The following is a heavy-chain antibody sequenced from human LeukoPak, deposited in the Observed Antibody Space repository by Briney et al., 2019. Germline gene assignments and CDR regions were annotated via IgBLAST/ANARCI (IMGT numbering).Heavy chain of an antibody. CDR3: AKASGDYVWGSIDY. J-gene: IGHJ4*02. CDR2: IYSGGST. D-gene: IGHD3-16*01. Sequence: PGGSLRLSCAASGFTVSSNYISWVRQAPGKGLEWVSVIYSGGSTYYADSVKGRFTISRDNSKSTLYLQMNSLRAEDTAVYYCAKASGDYVWGSIDYWGQGTLVTVSS. V-gene: IGHV3-53*01. CDR1: GFTVSSNY.